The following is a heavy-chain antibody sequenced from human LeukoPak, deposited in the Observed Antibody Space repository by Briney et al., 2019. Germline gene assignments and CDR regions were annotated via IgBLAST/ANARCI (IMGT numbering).Heavy chain of an antibody. Sequence: ASETLSLTCTVSGGSINNYYWSWIRQPAGKGLEWIGRMYTSGSSNYNPSLKSRVTMSVDTSKSQFSLRLNSVTAADTAVYYCARGPYYDFWSGYEYYYYYMDVWGKGTTVTVSS. CDR1: GGSINNYY. V-gene: IGHV4-4*07. CDR3: ARGPYYDFWSGYEYYYYYMDV. J-gene: IGHJ6*03. D-gene: IGHD3-3*01. CDR2: MYTSGSS.